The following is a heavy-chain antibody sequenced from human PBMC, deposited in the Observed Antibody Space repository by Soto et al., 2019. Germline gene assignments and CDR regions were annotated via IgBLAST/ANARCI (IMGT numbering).Heavy chain of an antibody. CDR2: ISWNSGSI. Sequence: PGGSLRLSCAASGFTFDDYAMHWVRQAPGKGLEWVSGISWNSGSIGYADSVKGRFTISRDNAKNSLYLQMNSLRAEDTALYYCAKGLGYCSSTSCSWSYYGMDVWGQGTTVTVSS. V-gene: IGHV3-9*01. D-gene: IGHD2-2*01. J-gene: IGHJ6*02. CDR1: GFTFDDYA. CDR3: AKGLGYCSSTSCSWSYYGMDV.